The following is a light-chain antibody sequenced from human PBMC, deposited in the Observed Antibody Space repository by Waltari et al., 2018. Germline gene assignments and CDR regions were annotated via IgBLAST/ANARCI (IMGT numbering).Light chain of an antibody. Sequence: EIVLTQSPGTLSLSPGERATLSCRASQSVSSSYLAWYQQKPGQAPRLLIYGASSRATGIPDRFRGSGYGTDFTLTISRLEPEDFAVYYCQQYGSSPRTFGQGTKLEIK. CDR2: GAS. CDR1: QSVSSSY. CDR3: QQYGSSPRT. V-gene: IGKV3-20*01. J-gene: IGKJ2*01.